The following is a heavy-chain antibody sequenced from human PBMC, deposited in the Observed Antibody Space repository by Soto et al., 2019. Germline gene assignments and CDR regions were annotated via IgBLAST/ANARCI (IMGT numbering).Heavy chain of an antibody. CDR3: ARVTVTTGYYYYYMDV. CDR2: IKQDGSEK. CDR1: GFTFSSYG. D-gene: IGHD4-17*01. V-gene: IGHV3-7*01. J-gene: IGHJ6*03. Sequence: PGGSLRLSCAASGFTFSSYGMHWVRQAPGKGLEWVANIKQDGSEKYYVDSVKGRFTISRDNAKNSLYLQMNSLRAEDTAVYYCARVTVTTGYYYYYMDVWGKGTTVTVSS.